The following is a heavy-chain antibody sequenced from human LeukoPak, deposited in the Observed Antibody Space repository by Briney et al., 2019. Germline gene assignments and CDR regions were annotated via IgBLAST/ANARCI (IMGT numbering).Heavy chain of an antibody. D-gene: IGHD6-13*01. CDR2: ISYDGSNT. J-gene: IGHJ4*02. Sequence: GGSLRLSCAASGFTFSSYGMHWVRQAPGKGLEWVAVISYDGSNTYYADSVKGRFTISRDNSKNTLYLQMNSLRAEDTAVYYCAKERDISSSWHLSNYFDYWGQGTLVIVSS. CDR1: GFTFSSYG. CDR3: AKERDISSSWHLSNYFDY. V-gene: IGHV3-30*18.